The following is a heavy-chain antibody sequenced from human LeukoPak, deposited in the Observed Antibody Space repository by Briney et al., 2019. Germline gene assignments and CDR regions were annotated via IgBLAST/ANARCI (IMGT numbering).Heavy chain of an antibody. V-gene: IGHV1-46*01. CDR2: INPSGGST. CDR3: ARGLQRITIFGVVKNGDY. Sequence: ASVKVSCKASGYTFTSYYMHWVRQAPGQGLEWMGIINPSGGSTSYAQKFQGRVTMTRDTSTSTVYMELSSLRSEDTAVYYCARGLQRITIFGVVKNGDYWGQGTLVTASS. CDR1: GYTFTSYY. J-gene: IGHJ4*02. D-gene: IGHD3-3*01.